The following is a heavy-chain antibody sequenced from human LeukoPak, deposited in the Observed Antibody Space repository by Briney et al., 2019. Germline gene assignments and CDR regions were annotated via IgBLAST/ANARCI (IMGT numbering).Heavy chain of an antibody. V-gene: IGHV1-18*01. CDR1: GYTFTSYG. Sequence: ASVKVSCKASGYTFTSYGFSWVRQAPGHGLGWVGFISAYNGNTNYAQKLQGRVTMTTGTSTSPASLELRSLTSDDTAVYYCARDPHGSYGSQCYFDYWGQGTLVTVSS. J-gene: IGHJ4*02. D-gene: IGHD5-18*01. CDR2: ISAYNGNT. CDR3: ARDPHGSYGSQCYFDY.